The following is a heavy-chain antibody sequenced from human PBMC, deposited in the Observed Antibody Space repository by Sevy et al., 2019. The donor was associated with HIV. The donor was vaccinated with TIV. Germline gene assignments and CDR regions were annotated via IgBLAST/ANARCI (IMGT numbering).Heavy chain of an antibody. CDR1: GFTFSDAW. V-gene: IGHV3-15*01. Sequence: GGSLRLSCTTSGFTFSDAWMNWVRQAPGKGLEWVARIKSKTDSGTGDFAAPVKGRFSISRDDSKNTVYLQMTSLKDEDTGVYCWACGIGTSDFDYWGQGTLVTVSS. CDR2: IKSKTDSGTG. D-gene: IGHD1-1*01. J-gene: IGHJ4*02. CDR3: ACGIGTSDFDY.